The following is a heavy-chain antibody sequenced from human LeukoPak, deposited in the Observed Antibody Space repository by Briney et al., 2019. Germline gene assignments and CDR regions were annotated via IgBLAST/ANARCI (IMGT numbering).Heavy chain of an antibody. Sequence: GGSLRLSCAASGFTFSSYAMHWVRQAPGKGLEWVAVISYDGSNKYYADSVKGRFTISRDNSKNTLYLQMNSLRAEDTAVYYCARTRIAAAGRVDYWGQGTLATVSS. CDR3: ARTRIAAAGRVDY. CDR1: GFTFSSYA. J-gene: IGHJ4*02. V-gene: IGHV3-30*01. D-gene: IGHD6-13*01. CDR2: ISYDGSNK.